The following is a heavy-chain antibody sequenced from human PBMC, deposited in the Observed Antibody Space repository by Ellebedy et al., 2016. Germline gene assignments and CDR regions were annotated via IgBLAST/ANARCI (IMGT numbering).Heavy chain of an antibody. Sequence: ASVKVSCKVSGHTLNELSMHWVRQAPGKGLEWMGGFDPEEGETIYAEKLQGRVTMTEDTSADTGYMELSSLTSEDTAVYYCATLGPLGSSYFSYGMDVWGQGTTVTVSS. D-gene: IGHD2/OR15-2a*01. V-gene: IGHV1-24*01. CDR1: GHTLNELS. J-gene: IGHJ6*02. CDR3: ATLGPLGSSYFSYGMDV. CDR2: FDPEEGET.